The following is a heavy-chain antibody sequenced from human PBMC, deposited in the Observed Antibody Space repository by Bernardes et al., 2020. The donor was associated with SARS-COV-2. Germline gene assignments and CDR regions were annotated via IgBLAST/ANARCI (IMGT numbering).Heavy chain of an antibody. D-gene: IGHD3-10*01. V-gene: IGHV1-18*01. CDR3: ARGPVDYYGSGSLIDY. Sequence: ASVKVSCKASGYTFTSYGITWVRQAPGQGLEWVGWISGYNGDTNYAQKFQGRVTITADESTSTAYMELSSLRSEDTAVYYCARGPVDYYGSGSLIDYWGQGTLVTVSS. J-gene: IGHJ4*02. CDR1: GYTFTSYG. CDR2: ISGYNGDT.